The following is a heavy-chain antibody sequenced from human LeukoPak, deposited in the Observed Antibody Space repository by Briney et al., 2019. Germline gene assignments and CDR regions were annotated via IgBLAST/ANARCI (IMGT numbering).Heavy chain of an antibody. V-gene: IGHV3-21*01. CDR3: ARASPLHYYDSSGYPGPHDAFDI. D-gene: IGHD3-22*01. J-gene: IGHJ3*02. Sequence: GGSLRLSCAASGFTFSSYSMNWVRQAPGKGLEWVSSISRSSSYIYYADSVKGRFTISRDDAQNSLYLQMNSLTAEDTAVYYCARASPLHYYDSSGYPGPHDAFDIWGQGTMVTVSS. CDR2: ISRSSSYI. CDR1: GFTFSSYS.